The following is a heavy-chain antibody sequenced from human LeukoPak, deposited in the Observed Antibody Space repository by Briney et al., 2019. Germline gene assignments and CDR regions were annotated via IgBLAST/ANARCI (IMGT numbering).Heavy chain of an antibody. V-gene: IGHV4-59*01. CDR3: ARALSSGWYFYYYGMDV. Sequence: SETLSLTRTVSGGSISSYYWSRIRQPPGKGLEWIGYIYYSGSTNYNPSLKSRVTISVDTSKNQFSLKLSSVTAADTAVYYCARALSSGWYFYYYGMDVWGQGTTVTVSS. CDR2: IYYSGST. J-gene: IGHJ6*02. CDR1: GGSISSYY. D-gene: IGHD6-19*01.